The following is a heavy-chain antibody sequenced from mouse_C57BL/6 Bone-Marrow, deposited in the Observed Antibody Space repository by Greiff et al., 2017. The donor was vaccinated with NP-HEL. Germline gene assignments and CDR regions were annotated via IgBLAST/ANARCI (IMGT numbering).Heavy chain of an antibody. Sequence: QVQLQQSGAELARPGASVKMSCKASGYTFTSYTMHWVKQRPGQGLEWIGYINPSSGYTTYNQKFKDKATLTADKSSSTAYMQLSSLTSEDSAVYYCARRNYDGYYKDYAMDYWGQGASVTVSS. CDR3: ARRNYDGYYKDYAMDY. CDR1: GYTFTSYT. J-gene: IGHJ4*01. V-gene: IGHV1-4*01. CDR2: INPSSGYT. D-gene: IGHD2-3*01.